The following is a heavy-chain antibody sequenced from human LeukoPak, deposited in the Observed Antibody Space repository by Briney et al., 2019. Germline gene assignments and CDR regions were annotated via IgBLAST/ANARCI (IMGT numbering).Heavy chain of an antibody. Sequence: GRSLRLSCAASGFTFSSYAMHWVRQAPGKGLEWVAVISYDGSNKSYADSVQGRFTISRDKSQNTLYLQMNSLRAEDTAVYYCARDLTLLWFGGDYYGMDVRGQGTTVTVSS. D-gene: IGHD3-10*01. CDR1: GFTFSSYA. CDR2: ISYDGSNK. V-gene: IGHV3-30*04. CDR3: ARDLTLLWFGGDYYGMDV. J-gene: IGHJ6*02.